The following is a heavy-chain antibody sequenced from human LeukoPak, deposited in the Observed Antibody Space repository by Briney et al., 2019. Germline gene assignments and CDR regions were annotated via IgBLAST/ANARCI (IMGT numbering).Heavy chain of an antibody. J-gene: IGHJ6*02. CDR3: ARANVVVPAAMHYYYGMDV. CDR2: IKQDGSEK. CDR1: GFTFSSYW. V-gene: IGHV3-7*03. D-gene: IGHD2-2*01. Sequence: GGSLRLSCAASGFTFSSYWMSWVRQAPGKGLEWVANIKQDGSEKYYVDSVKGRFTISRDNAKNSLYLQMNSLRAEDTAVYYCARANVVVPAAMHYYYGMDVWGQGTTVTVSS.